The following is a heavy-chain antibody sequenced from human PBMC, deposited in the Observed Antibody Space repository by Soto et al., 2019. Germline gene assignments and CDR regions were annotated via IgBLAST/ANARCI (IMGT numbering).Heavy chain of an antibody. D-gene: IGHD6-6*01. Sequence: GESLKISCKGSGYSFTSYWISWVRQMPGKGLEWMGRIDPSDSYTNYSPSLQGHVTISADKSISTAYLQWSSLKASDTAMYYCARHRDEAARFYYHYGMDVWGQGTTVTVSS. V-gene: IGHV5-10-1*01. CDR2: IDPSDSYT. J-gene: IGHJ6*02. CDR3: ARHRDEAARFYYHYGMDV. CDR1: GYSFTSYW.